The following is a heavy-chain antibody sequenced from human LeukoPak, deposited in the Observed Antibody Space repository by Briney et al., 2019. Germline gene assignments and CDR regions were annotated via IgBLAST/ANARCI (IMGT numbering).Heavy chain of an antibody. D-gene: IGHD3/OR15-3a*01. Sequence: PGGSLRLSCAASGFTFSSYSMNCVRQAPGKGLEWVSSISRSSSYIYYADSVKGRFTISRDNAKNSLYLQMNSLRAEDTAVYYWARDGGLALTLMDVCGKETTVTVSS. CDR3: ARDGGLALTLMDV. CDR2: ISRSSSYI. CDR1: GFTFSSYS. J-gene: IGHJ6*03. V-gene: IGHV3-21*01.